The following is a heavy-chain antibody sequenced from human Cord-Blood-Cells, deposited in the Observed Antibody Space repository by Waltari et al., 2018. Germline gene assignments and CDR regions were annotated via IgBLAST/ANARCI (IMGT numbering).Heavy chain of an antibody. Sequence: EVQLLESGGGLVQPGGSLRLSCAASGFPFSSYALSWVRHAPGKGLAWVSAISGSGGSTYYADSVKGRFTISRDNSKNTLYLQMNSLRAEDTAVYYCAKGAYRGSYYKVDYWGQGTLVTVSS. J-gene: IGHJ4*02. CDR3: AKGAYRGSYYKVDY. CDR1: GFPFSSYA. CDR2: ISGSGGST. V-gene: IGHV3-23*01. D-gene: IGHD3-10*01.